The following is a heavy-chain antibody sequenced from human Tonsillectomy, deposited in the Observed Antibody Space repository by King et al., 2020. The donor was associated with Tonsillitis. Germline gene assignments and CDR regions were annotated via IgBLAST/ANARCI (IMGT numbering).Heavy chain of an antibody. D-gene: IGHD2-15*01. CDR1: GYTFTSYG. V-gene: IGHV1-18*01. Sequence: QLVQSGAEVKKPGASVKVSCKASGYTFTSYGISWVRQAPGQGLEWMGWISAYNGNTNYAQKLQGRVTMTTDTSTSTAYMELRSLRSDDTAVYYCARGQISRSRYCSSGSCYDRLFDYWGQGTLVTVSS. CDR3: ARGQISRSRYCSSGSCYDRLFDY. CDR2: ISAYNGNT. J-gene: IGHJ4*02.